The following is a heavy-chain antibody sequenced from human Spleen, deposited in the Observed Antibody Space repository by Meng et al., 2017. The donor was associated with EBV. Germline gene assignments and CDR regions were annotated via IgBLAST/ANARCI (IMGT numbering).Heavy chain of an antibody. CDR1: GFIFSDSY. V-gene: IGHV3-11*01. D-gene: IGHD1-26*01. J-gene: IGHJ4*02. Sequence: QVQVVESGGGLVKPGGSLRLSCAASGFIFSDSYMTWIRQTPGKGLEWISYISNSGTTIKYADSVKGRFTISRDNAKNSLYLQLNSLRVDDTAVYYCARGSGRWTFDYWGQGTLVTVSS. CDR3: ARGSGRWTFDY. CDR2: ISNSGTTI.